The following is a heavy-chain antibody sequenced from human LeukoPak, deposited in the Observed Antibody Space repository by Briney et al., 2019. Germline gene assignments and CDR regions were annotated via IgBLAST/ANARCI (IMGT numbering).Heavy chain of an antibody. D-gene: IGHD2-15*01. Sequence: ASVKVSCKASGYTFTTYDINWVRQVTGQGLGWMGWINPSSGFSDYAPKFQGRVTMTRNTSITTAYMELSGLRSEDTAVYYCIRGGWRGGSCRFDPWGQGTLVTVSS. CDR2: INPSSGFS. J-gene: IGHJ5*02. CDR1: GYTFTTYD. V-gene: IGHV1-8*01. CDR3: IRGGWRGGSCRFDP.